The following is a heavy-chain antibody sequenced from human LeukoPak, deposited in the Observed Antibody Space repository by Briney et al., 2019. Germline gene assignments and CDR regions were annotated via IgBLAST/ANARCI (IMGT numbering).Heavy chain of an antibody. CDR3: ARSPCY. V-gene: IGHV4-34*01. CDR1: GGSFSGYY. CDR2: INHSGST. J-gene: IGHJ4*02. Sequence: PSETLSLTCAVYGGSFSGYYWSWIRQPPGKGLEWIGEINHSGSTNYNPSLKSRVTISVDTSKNQFSLKLSSVTAADTAVYYCARSPCYWGQGTLVTVSS.